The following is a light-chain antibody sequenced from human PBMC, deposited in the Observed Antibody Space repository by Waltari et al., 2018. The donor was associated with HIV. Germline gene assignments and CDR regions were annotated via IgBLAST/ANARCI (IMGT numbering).Light chain of an antibody. Sequence: VLTQPHSVSESPGKPVTISCTRNSGNIATNSTQWYQQRPGSSPTTVIYEDNQRPSGVPDRFSGSIDSSSNSAALTISGLETDDEADYYCQSYDNNDVIFGGGTRLTVL. CDR3: QSYDNNDVI. CDR2: EDN. CDR1: SGNIATNS. V-gene: IGLV6-57*01. J-gene: IGLJ2*01.